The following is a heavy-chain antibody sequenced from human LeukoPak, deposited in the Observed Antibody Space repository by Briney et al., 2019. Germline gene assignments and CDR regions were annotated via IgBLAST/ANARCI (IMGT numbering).Heavy chain of an antibody. Sequence: SETLSLTCTVSGGSISSSSYYWGWIRQPPGKRLEWIGTIYYSGSTYYNPSLKSRVTISVDTSKNQFSLKLSSVTAADTAVYYCARGRLYCSSTSCYIHPYGMDVWGQGTTVTVSS. CDR2: IYYSGST. J-gene: IGHJ6*02. CDR3: ARGRLYCSSTSCYIHPYGMDV. CDR1: GGSISSSSYY. V-gene: IGHV4-39*01. D-gene: IGHD2-2*02.